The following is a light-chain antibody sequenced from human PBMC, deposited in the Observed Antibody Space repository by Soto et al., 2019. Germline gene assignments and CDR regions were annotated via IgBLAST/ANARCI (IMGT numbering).Light chain of an antibody. Sequence: QSALTQPASVSGSPGQSITISCSGTSSDVGGYNYVSWYQQHPGKAPKLMIYEVSNRPSGVSNRFSGSKSGNTASLTISGLQAEDEADYYCSSYTNIDTLVFGGWTKLTVL. CDR3: SSYTNIDTLV. CDR2: EVS. CDR1: SSDVGGYNY. J-gene: IGLJ2*01. V-gene: IGLV2-14*01.